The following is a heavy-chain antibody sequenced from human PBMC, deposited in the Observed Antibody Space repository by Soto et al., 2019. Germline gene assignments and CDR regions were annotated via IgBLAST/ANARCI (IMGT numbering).Heavy chain of an antibody. CDR2: ISSRGSII. J-gene: IGHJ4*02. CDR1: GFTFSSYA. CDR3: ARAYCSDTSCYNYFDY. Sequence: GGSLRVSCAASGFTFSSYAMIWVRQAPGKGLEWVSHISSRGSIIYYADSVRGRFTISRDNAKNSLYLQVNSLRAEDTAVYYCARAYCSDTSCYNYFDYWGRGTLVTVSS. V-gene: IGHV3-48*03. D-gene: IGHD2-2*02.